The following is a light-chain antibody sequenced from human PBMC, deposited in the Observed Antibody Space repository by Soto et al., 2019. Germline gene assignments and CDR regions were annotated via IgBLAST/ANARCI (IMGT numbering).Light chain of an antibody. Sequence: DIQMTQSPSSVAASVGDRVTITCRASQDISSWLAWFQQKPGKAPKLLIYGASTLPSGVPSRFSGSGSGTEFTLTISSLQPEYFATYCRLKHNSYPWKFGQGTKVDIK. CDR2: GAS. CDR1: QDISSW. CDR3: LKHNSYPWK. J-gene: IGKJ1*01. V-gene: IGKV1-17*03.